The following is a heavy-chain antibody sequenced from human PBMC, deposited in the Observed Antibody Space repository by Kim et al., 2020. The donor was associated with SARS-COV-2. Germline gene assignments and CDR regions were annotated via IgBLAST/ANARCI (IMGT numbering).Heavy chain of an antibody. V-gene: IGHV3-15*01. CDR1: GFTFSNAW. CDR2: IKSKTDGGTT. CDR3: SRVVTQYYYGMDV. J-gene: IGHJ6*02. Sequence: GGSLRLSCAASGFTFSNAWMSWVRQAPGKGLEWVGRIKSKTDGGTTDYAAPVKGRFTISRDDSKNTLYLQMNSLKTEDTAVYYCSRVVTQYYYGMDVWGQGTTVTVSS. D-gene: IGHD2-21*02.